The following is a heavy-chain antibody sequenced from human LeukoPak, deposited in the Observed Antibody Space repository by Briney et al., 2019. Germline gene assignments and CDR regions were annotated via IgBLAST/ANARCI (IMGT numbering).Heavy chain of an antibody. CDR2: IKLDGSEK. J-gene: IGHJ6*02. V-gene: IGHV3-7*03. D-gene: IGHD2-2*01. CDR3: ARDHQEGYCSSTSCYWGRGMDV. CDR1: GFTFGKYW. Sequence: GGSLRLSCVASGFTFGKYWMSWVRQAPGKGLEWVANIKLDGSEKNYVDSVKGRFTISRDNTKNSLYLQMNSLRVEDTAVYYCARDHQEGYCSSTSCYWGRGMDVWGQGTTVTVSS.